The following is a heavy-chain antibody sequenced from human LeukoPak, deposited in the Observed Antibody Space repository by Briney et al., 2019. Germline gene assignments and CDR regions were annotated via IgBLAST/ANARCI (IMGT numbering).Heavy chain of an antibody. D-gene: IGHD3-3*01. CDR3: ARDLRYDFWRRLLFSGMDV. CDR1: GFTFSSYS. Sequence: GGSLRLSCAASGFTFSSYSMNWVRQAPGKGPEWVSSISSSSSYIYYADSVKGRFTISRDNAKNSLYLQMNSLRAEDTAVYYCARDLRYDFWRRLLFSGMDVWGQGTTVTVSS. V-gene: IGHV3-21*01. CDR2: ISSSSSYI. J-gene: IGHJ6*02.